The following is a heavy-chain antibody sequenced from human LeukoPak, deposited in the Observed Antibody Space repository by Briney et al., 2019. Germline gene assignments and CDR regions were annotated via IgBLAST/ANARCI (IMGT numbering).Heavy chain of an antibody. D-gene: IGHD4-17*01. V-gene: IGHV4-39*07. CDR2: IYYSGST. Sequence: SETLSLTCTVSGGSISSYYWGWIRQPPGKGLEWIGSIYYSGSTYYNPSLKSRVTISVDTSKNQFSLKLSSVTAADTAVYYCARDRDYDYGDYAAFDIWGQGTMVTVSS. J-gene: IGHJ3*02. CDR3: ARDRDYDYGDYAAFDI. CDR1: GGSISSYY.